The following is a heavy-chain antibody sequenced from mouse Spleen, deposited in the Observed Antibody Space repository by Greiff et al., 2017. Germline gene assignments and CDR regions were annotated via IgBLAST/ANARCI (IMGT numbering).Heavy chain of an antibody. V-gene: IGHV7-3*01. CDR3: ARSRGSGLFDY. CDR2: IRNKANGYTT. CDR1: GFTFTDYY. J-gene: IGHJ2*01. D-gene: IGHD3-1*01. Sequence: EVKVVESGGGLVQPGGSLSLSCAASGFTFTDYYMSWVRQPPGKALEWLGFIRNKANGYTTEYSASVKGRFTISRDNSQSILYLQMNALRAEDSATYYCARSRGSGLFDYWGQGTTLTVSS.